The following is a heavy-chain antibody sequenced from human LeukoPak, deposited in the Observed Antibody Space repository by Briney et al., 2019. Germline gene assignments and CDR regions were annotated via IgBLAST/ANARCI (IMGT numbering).Heavy chain of an antibody. Sequence: GSLRLSCAASGFTVSSNDMSWVRQAPGKGLEWIGNMYHSGSTYYNPSLESRVTISLDTSKNQFSLKLSSVTAADTAVYYCAAAFDYWGQGTLVTVSS. V-gene: IGHV4-38-2*01. CDR3: AAAFDY. D-gene: IGHD6-25*01. J-gene: IGHJ4*02. CDR2: MYHSGST. CDR1: GFTVSSND.